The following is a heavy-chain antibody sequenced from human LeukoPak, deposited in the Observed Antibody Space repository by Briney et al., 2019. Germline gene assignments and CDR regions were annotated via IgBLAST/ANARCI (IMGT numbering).Heavy chain of an antibody. CDR3: ARYHNGYDDY. CDR2: IYYSGNT. V-gene: IGHV4-39*07. D-gene: IGHD5-12*01. J-gene: IGHJ4*02. Sequence: PSETLSLTCTVSGGSISSSSHYWGWIRQPPGKGLEWIGSIYYSGNTYYNPSLRSRVTISTDTSKNQFSLKLSSVTAADTALYYCARYHNGYDDYWGQGTLVTVSS. CDR1: GGSISSSSHY.